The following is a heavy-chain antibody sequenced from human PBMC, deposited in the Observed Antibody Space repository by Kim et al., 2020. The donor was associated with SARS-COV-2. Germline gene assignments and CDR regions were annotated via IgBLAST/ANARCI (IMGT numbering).Heavy chain of an antibody. CDR3: ARCTTTGSPYDC. CDR1: GFTFSDHY. D-gene: IGHD1-26*01. V-gene: IGHV3-72*01. J-gene: IGHJ4*02. Sequence: GGSLRLSCAASGFTFSDHYMDWVRQAPGKGLEWVGRIRNKANRYTTDFAASVKGRFTISRDDSKSSLFLQMNSLKTEDTAVYYCARCTTTGSPYDCWGQG. CDR2: IRNKANRYTT.